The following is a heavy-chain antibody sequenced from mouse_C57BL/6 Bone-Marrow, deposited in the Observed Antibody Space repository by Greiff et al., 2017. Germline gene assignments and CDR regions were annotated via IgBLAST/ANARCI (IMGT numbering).Heavy chain of an antibody. J-gene: IGHJ1*03. CDR2: IDPSDSYT. CDR3: ARHGNYDDWYFDV. V-gene: IGHV1-59*01. Sequence: QVQLQQPGAELVRPGTSVKLSCKASGYTFTSYWMHWVKQRPGQGLEWIGVIDPSDSYTNYNQKFKGKATLTVDTSSSTAYMQLSSLTSEDSAVYYCARHGNYDDWYFDVWGTGTTVTVSS. D-gene: IGHD2-1*01. CDR1: GYTFTSYW.